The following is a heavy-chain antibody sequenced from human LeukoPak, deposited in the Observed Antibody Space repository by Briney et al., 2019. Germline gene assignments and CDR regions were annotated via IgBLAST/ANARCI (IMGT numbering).Heavy chain of an antibody. Sequence: GGSLRLSCAASGFTFSSYSMNWVRQAPGKGLEWVSYISSSSSTIYYADSVKGRFTISRDNAKNSLYLQMNSLRAEDPAVYYCARAGQWLAPYYFDYWGQGTLVTVST. CDR3: ARAGQWLAPYYFDY. CDR1: GFTFSSYS. CDR2: ISSSSSTI. J-gene: IGHJ4*02. V-gene: IGHV3-48*01. D-gene: IGHD6-19*01.